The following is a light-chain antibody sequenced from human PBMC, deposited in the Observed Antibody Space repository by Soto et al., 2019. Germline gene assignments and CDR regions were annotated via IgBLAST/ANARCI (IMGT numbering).Light chain of an antibody. CDR1: QSVATN. CDR2: AAS. CDR3: QQYGNSTQT. V-gene: IGKV3-20*01. J-gene: IGKJ1*01. Sequence: EIVLTQSPGTLSLSPGERATLSCRASQSVATNLAWYQQKPGQAPRLFIYAASTRATCIPARFSGSGSGTDYTLTIGRLEPEDFAVYYCQQYGNSTQTFGQGTKVDIK.